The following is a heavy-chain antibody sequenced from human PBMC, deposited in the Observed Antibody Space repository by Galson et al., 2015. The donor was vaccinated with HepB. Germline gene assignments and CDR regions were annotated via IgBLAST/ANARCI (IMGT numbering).Heavy chain of an antibody. D-gene: IGHD2-15*01. CDR3: ARSLRDMYYFDY. J-gene: IGHJ4*02. V-gene: IGHV3-53*01. Sequence: SLRLSCAASGFTVSSNYMSWVRQAPGKGLEWVSVIYSGGSTYYADSVKGRFTISRDNSKNTLYLQMNSLRAEDTAVYYCARSLRDMYYFDYWGQGTLVTVSS. CDR2: IYSGGST. CDR1: GFTVSSNY.